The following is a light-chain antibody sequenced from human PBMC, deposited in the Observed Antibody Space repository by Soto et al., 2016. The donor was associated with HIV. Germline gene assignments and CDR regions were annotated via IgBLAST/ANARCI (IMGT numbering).Light chain of an antibody. Sequence: DIQMTQSPSSLSASVGDRVTITCRASRGINNYLAWYQQKPGKVPKLLICDASTLQSGVPSRFSGSGSGTDFTLTISSLRPEDVATYYCQQYNSAPLTFGGGPRWRS. CDR3: QQYNSAPLT. CDR1: RGINNY. J-gene: IGKJ4*01. CDR2: DAS. V-gene: IGKV1-27*01.